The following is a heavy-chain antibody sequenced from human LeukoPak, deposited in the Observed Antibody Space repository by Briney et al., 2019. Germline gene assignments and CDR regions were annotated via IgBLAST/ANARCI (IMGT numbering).Heavy chain of an antibody. CDR2: IKPDGSDK. D-gene: IGHD3-16*01. Sequence: LTGGSLRLSCGASGFTFSRYWMSWVRQAPGKGLEWVAIIKPDGSDKSYVGSVKGRFTISRDNAKNSLYLQMNSLTAEDTAVYYCARGPDFGALDCWGQGTLVTVSS. V-gene: IGHV3-7*01. J-gene: IGHJ4*02. CDR3: ARGPDFGALDC. CDR1: GFTFSRYW.